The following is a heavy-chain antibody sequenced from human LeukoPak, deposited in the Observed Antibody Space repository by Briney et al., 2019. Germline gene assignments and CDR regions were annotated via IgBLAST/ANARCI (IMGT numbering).Heavy chain of an antibody. D-gene: IGHD3-10*01. CDR1: GYTFTSYG. J-gene: IGHJ4*02. CDR2: ISAYNGNT. V-gene: IGHV1-18*01. Sequence: ASVKVSCKASGYTFTSYGISWVRQAPGQGLEWMGWISAYNGNTNYVQKLQGRVTMTRDMSTSTVYMELSSLRSEDTAVYYCAREGPMFDSGSYSKSLGYWGQGTLVTVSS. CDR3: AREGPMFDSGSYSKSLGY.